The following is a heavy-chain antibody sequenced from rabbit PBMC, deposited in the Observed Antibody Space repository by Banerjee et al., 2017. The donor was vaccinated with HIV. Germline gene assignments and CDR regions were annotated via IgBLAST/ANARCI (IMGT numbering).Heavy chain of an antibody. D-gene: IGHD2-1*01. CDR2: IGTGSGNT. J-gene: IGHJ4*01. CDR3: ARDPYGVGGIDLNL. CDR1: GFSFSDNYA. Sequence: QSLEESGGDLVKPGASLTLTCTASGFSFSDNYAMCWVRQAPGKGLEWIATIGTGSGNTYYATWAKGRFTISKASSTTVTLQMTSLTAADTATYFCARDPYGVGGIDLNLWGPGTLVTVS. V-gene: IGHV1S40*01.